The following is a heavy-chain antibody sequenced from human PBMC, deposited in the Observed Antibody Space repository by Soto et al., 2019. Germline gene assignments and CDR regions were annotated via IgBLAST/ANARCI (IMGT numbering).Heavy chain of an antibody. V-gene: IGHV5-51*01. D-gene: IGHD1-26*01. CDR1: GYNFSNYW. Sequence: GESLKISCQGSGYNFSNYWIAWVRQMPGKVLEWMGFIYPGDSDTRYNPSFQGQVTIAADKSVNTAFLQWSSLKASDTAIYYCARHVGSNYIDFWGQGTLVNVSS. J-gene: IGHJ4*02. CDR2: IYPGDSDT. CDR3: ARHVGSNYIDF.